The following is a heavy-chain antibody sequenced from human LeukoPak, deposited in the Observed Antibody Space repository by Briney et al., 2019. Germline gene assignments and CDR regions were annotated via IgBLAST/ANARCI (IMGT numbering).Heavy chain of an antibody. V-gene: IGHV1-2*02. CDR1: GYIFTDYY. CDR2: INPHSGGT. J-gene: IGHJ1*01. Sequence: ASVKVSCKASGYIFTDYYIHWVRQAPGQGLEWMGWINPHSGGTNYARLFHGRVTMTRDTSITAAYMELSRLRSDDTAMYYCAKTDNKYDSRLLFNWGQGTQIIVSS. CDR3: AKTDNKYDSRLLFN. D-gene: IGHD3-22*01.